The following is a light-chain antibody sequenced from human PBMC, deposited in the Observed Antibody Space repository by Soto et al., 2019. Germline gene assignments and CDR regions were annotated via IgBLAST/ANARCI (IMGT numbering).Light chain of an antibody. CDR3: QQYDKSPPWT. CDR1: QSVSIT. J-gene: IGKJ1*01. Sequence: VRPQSTDILSVSPRGRVALSCWASQSVSITLAWIQQKPGQGPRLLIIGASTRATGVPDRFSGSGSGTEFTLTIDSLQSDDFATYYCQQYDKSPPWTFGQGTKVDIK. V-gene: IGKV3-15*01. CDR2: GAS.